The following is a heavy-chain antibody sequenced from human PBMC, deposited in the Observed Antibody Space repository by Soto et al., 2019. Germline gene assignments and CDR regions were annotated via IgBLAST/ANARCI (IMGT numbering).Heavy chain of an antibody. CDR1: GYTFTAYA. V-gene: IGHV1-3*01. J-gene: IGHJ3*02. CDR3: ARDRDYCTNGVCYFDAFEI. D-gene: IGHD2-8*01. CDR2: INAGSGDT. Sequence: GASVKVSCKASGYTFTAYAMHWVRQAPGQSLEWMGWINAGSGDTKYSQKFQGRVTITRDTSANTVYMELSSLTSEDTAVYYCARDRDYCTNGVCYFDAFEIWGQGTMVTVSS.